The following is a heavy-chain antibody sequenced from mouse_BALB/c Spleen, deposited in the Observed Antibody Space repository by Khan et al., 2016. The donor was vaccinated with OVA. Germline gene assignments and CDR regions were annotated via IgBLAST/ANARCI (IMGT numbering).Heavy chain of an antibody. J-gene: IGHJ4*01. D-gene: IGHD1-1*02. V-gene: IGHV9-4*02. CDR1: GYTFTTAG. CDR2: INTHSGVP. Sequence: QIQLVQSGPELKKPGETVRISCKASGYTFTTAGIQWVQKMPGKGLKWIGWINTHSGVPKYAEDFKGRFAFSLEISVNTAYLQLRNLKNEDTATYILTRGGSAYYQSDGGAMEYWGQGTTVTVSS. CDR3: TRGGSAYYQSDGGAMEY.